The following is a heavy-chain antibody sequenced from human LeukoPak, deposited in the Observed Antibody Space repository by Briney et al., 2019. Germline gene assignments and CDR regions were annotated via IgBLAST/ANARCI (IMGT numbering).Heavy chain of an antibody. CDR1: GGTFSSYA. V-gene: IGHV1-69*13. CDR2: IIPIFGTA. D-gene: IGHD3-9*01. J-gene: IGHJ5*02. Sequence: VASVKVSCKASGGTFSSYAISWVRQAPGQGLEWMGGIIPIFGTANYAQKFQGRVTITADESTSTAYMELSSLRSEDTAVYYCARSGGYFDWLPPSSWFDPWGQGTLVTVSS. CDR3: ARSGGYFDWLPPSSWFDP.